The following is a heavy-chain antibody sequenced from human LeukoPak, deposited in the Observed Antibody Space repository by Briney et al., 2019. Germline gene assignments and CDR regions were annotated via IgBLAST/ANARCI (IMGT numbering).Heavy chain of an antibody. D-gene: IGHD3-22*01. V-gene: IGHV5-51*01. CDR2: INPGNSDL. J-gene: IGHJ5*02. Sequence: GESLKISCKRSGYNFASQWIGWVRQMPGKGLEWMGLINPGNSDLVYTPSFQGQVSFSADKSTSTVFLQWGSLKASDTAMYYCSTRAFSDTSPVAWGQGTLVTVSS. CDR1: GYNFASQW. CDR3: STRAFSDTSPVA.